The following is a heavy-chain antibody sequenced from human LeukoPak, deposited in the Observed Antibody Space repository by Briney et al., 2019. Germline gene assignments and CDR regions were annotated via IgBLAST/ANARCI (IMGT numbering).Heavy chain of an antibody. J-gene: IGHJ6*02. D-gene: IGHD2-2*01. CDR1: GGTFSSYA. V-gene: IGHV1-69*13. CDR2: IIPIFGTA. Sequence: SVKVSCKASGGTFSSYAISWVRQAPGQGLEWMGGIIPIFGTANYAQKFQGRVTITADESTSTAYMELSSLRSEDTAVYYCARDVGPLYCSSTSCYPLDYYYGMDVWGQGTTVTVSS. CDR3: ARDVGPLYCSSTSCYPLDYYYGMDV.